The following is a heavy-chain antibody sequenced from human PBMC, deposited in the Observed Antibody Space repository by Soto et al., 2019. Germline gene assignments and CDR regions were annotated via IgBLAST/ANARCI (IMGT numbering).Heavy chain of an antibody. CDR3: AKRFGSGYYSAFDV. J-gene: IGHJ3*01. CDR1: GFTFTTYA. Sequence: EVQLLESGGGLVQPGGSLRLSCAASGFTFTTYAMSWVRQAPGKGLEWVSTLSGTGGGTYYADSVKGRFTISRDNAKSTLSLQMNSLRVEDTAVYYCAKRFGSGYYSAFDVWGQGTMVTVS. V-gene: IGHV3-23*01. CDR2: LSGTGGGT. D-gene: IGHD3-22*01.